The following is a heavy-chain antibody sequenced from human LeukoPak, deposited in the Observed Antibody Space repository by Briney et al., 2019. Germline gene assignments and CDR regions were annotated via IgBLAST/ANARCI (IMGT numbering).Heavy chain of an antibody. D-gene: IGHD6-19*01. Sequence: PGGSLRLSCAASGFTFSSYWMSWVRQAPGKGLEWVANIKQDGSEKYYVDSVKGRFTISRDNAKNSLYLQMNSLRAEDTAVYYCARDPAYRSGLYSDYWGQGTLVTVSS. CDR2: IKQDGSEK. CDR3: ARDPAYRSGLYSDY. V-gene: IGHV3-7*01. J-gene: IGHJ4*02. CDR1: GFTFSSYW.